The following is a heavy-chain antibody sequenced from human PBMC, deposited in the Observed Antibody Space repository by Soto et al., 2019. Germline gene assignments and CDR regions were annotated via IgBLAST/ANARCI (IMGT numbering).Heavy chain of an antibody. CDR2: VRGNGDPP. D-gene: IGHD5-12*01. CDR3: VKSRGGNNFDFFD. CDR1: GFTFSSYA. V-gene: IGHV3-64D*06. J-gene: IGHJ4*02. Sequence: LRLSCSASGFTFSSYAMHWVRQAPGKGLEYVSGVRGNGDPPFYADSVKGRFTISRDNSKNTLYLQMSGLSADDTAVYYCVKSRGGNNFDFFDWGQGALVTVSS.